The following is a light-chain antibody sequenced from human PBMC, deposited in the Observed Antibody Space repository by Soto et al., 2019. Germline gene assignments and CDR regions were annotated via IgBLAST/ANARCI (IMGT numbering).Light chain of an antibody. CDR3: SSYTDSSNYV. V-gene: IGLV2-14*01. CDR1: ISDLAIYNY. J-gene: IGLJ1*01. Sequence: QGSGTLPASVSGSRGQSITISCTGTISDLAIYNYVSWYQQQPGKAPKLMIYQVTDRPSGVSNRFSGSRSGNTASLTISGLQAEDEADYYRSSYTDSSNYVFGTGTKVTVL. CDR2: QVT.